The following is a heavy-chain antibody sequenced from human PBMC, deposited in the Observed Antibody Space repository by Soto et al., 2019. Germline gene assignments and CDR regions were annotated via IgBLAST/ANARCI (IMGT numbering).Heavy chain of an antibody. D-gene: IGHD4-17*01. CDR1: GFTISTYS. CDR2: ISTPGTSK. J-gene: IGHJ4*02. V-gene: IGHV3-48*02. CDR3: ARDRGADFGDFDY. Sequence: EVQLVESGGGLVQPGGSLTLSCVASGFTISTYSFNWVRQTPGKGLEWLSYISTPGTSKYYADSIQGRVTVSRDNAKNSLFLQLSSLRDEDTAVYYCARDRGADFGDFDYWGQGTLVTVSS.